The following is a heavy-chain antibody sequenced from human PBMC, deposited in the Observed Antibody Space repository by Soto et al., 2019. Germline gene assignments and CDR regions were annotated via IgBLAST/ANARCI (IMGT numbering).Heavy chain of an antibody. V-gene: IGHV3-9*01. CDR1: GFTFDDYA. Sequence: PGGSLRLSCAASGFTFDDYAMHWVRQAPGKGLEWVSGISWNSDSIGYADSVKGRFTISRDNAKKSLYLQMNSLRAEDTALYYCARDTRGNTNDYFDCWGQGALVTVS. D-gene: IGHD2-8*01. J-gene: IGHJ4*02. CDR2: ISWNSDSI. CDR3: ARDTRGNTNDYFDC.